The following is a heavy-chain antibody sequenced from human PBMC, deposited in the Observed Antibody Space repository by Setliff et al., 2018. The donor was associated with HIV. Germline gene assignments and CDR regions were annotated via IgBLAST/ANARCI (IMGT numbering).Heavy chain of an antibody. Sequence: SETLSLTCTVSGDPMSSTSYYWGWIRQFPGKGLEWIGSIYYSGSTQYNPSLKSRVTISVDTSKSQFSLKLSSVTAADTAVYYCARDGPQTYGDYERYYFDYWGQGTLVTVSS. D-gene: IGHD4-17*01. CDR3: ARDGPQTYGDYERYYFDY. CDR1: GDPMSSTSYY. J-gene: IGHJ4*02. CDR2: IYYSGST. V-gene: IGHV4-39*07.